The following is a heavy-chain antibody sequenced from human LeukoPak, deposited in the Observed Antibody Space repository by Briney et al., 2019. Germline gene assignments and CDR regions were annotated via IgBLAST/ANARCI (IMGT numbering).Heavy chain of an antibody. CDR2: IKRKGDDGTI. CDR3: TAGTGCSDFDY. V-gene: IGHV3-15*01. Sequence: MTGGSLRLSCAASGFTFSNAWMSWVRQAPGRGLEWVGRIKRKGDDGTIDYAAPVKGRLSISRDDSKNTLYLQMNSLKSEDTAVYYCTAGTGCSDFDYWGQGTLVTVSS. CDR1: GFTFSNAW. J-gene: IGHJ4*02. D-gene: IGHD3/OR15-3a*01.